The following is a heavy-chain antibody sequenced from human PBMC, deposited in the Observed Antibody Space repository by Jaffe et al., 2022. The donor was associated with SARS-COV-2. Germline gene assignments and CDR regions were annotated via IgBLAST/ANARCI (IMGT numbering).Heavy chain of an antibody. CDR2: IKSKTDGGTT. Sequence: EVQLVESGGGLVKPGGSLRLSCAASGFTFSNAWMSWVRQAPGKGLEWVGRIKSKTDGGTTDYAAPVKGRFTISRDDSKNTLYLQMNSLKTEDTAVYYCTTGHCSSTSCYTVDYYYYGMDVWGQGTTVTVSS. CDR3: TTGHCSSTSCYTVDYYYYGMDV. CDR1: GFTFSNAW. J-gene: IGHJ6*02. D-gene: IGHD2-2*02. V-gene: IGHV3-15*01.